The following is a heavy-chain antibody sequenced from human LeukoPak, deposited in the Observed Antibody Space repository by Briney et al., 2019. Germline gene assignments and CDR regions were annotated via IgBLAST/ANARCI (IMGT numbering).Heavy chain of an antibody. D-gene: IGHD5-24*01. Sequence: GGSLRLSCSASGFTFSSYAMHWVRQAPGKGLEYVSAISSNGGSTYYADSVKGRFTISRDNSKNTLYLQMSSLRAEDTAVYYCARDRDPRRRWLPMDHWGQGALVAVSS. V-gene: IGHV3-64D*06. CDR3: ARDRDPRRRWLPMDH. CDR1: GFTFSSYA. J-gene: IGHJ4*02. CDR2: ISSNGGST.